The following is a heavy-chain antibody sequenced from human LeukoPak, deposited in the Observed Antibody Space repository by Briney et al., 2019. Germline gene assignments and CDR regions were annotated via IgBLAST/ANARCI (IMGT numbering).Heavy chain of an antibody. CDR3: ARGVGVVVINL. V-gene: IGHV4-59*01. CDR2: IYYSGST. Sequence: PSETLSLTCTVPGGSISSYYWSWIRQPPGKGLEWIVYIYYSGSTNYNPSLRSRVTISVDTSKNQFSLKLSSVTAEDTALYYCARGVGVVVINLWGQGTLVTVSS. D-gene: IGHD3-22*01. J-gene: IGHJ5*02. CDR1: GGSISSYY.